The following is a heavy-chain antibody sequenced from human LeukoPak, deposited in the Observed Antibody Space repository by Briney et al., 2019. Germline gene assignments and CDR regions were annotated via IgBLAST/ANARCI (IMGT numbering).Heavy chain of an antibody. CDR1: GGSISSYY. CDR2: IYYRGST. V-gene: IGHV4-59*01. J-gene: IGHJ5*02. CDR3: ARVTIAAAGTFWFDP. Sequence: SETLSLTCTVSGGSISSYYWSWIRQPPGKGLEWIGYIYYRGSTNYNPSLKSRVTISVDTSKNQFSLKLSSVTAADTAVYYCARVTIAAAGTFWFDPWGQGTLVTVSS. D-gene: IGHD6-13*01.